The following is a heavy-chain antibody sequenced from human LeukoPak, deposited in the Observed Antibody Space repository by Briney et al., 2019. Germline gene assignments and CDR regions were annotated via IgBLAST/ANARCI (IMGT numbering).Heavy chain of an antibody. D-gene: IGHD1-7*01. Sequence: TGESLKISCKGSGYSFTTYWIGWVRQMPGKGLEWMVIIYPGDSDTRYSPSFQGQVTISADKSITTAYLQWSSLKASDTAMYYCARLGRYNWNYEGVYFDYWGQGTLVTVSS. V-gene: IGHV5-51*01. J-gene: IGHJ4*02. CDR3: ARLGRYNWNYEGVYFDY. CDR2: IYPGDSDT. CDR1: GYSFTTYW.